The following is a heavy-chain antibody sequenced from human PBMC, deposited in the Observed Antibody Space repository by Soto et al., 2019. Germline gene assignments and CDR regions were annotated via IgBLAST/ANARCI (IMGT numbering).Heavy chain of an antibody. CDR1: GFTFRSYS. Sequence: LRLSCAASGFTFRSYSMNWVRQAPGKGLEWVSSISSSSSYIYYADSVKGRFTISRDNAKNSLYLQMNSLRAEDTAVYYCARDQYYDFWSGYWATGGYYYGMDVWGQGTTVTVSS. CDR3: ARDQYYDFWSGYWATGGYYYGMDV. J-gene: IGHJ6*02. CDR2: ISSSSSYI. V-gene: IGHV3-21*01. D-gene: IGHD3-3*01.